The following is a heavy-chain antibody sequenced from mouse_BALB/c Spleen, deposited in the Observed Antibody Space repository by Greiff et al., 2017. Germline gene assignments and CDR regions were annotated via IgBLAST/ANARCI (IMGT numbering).Heavy chain of an antibody. CDR3: ARRDRYYFDY. CDR2: INSNGGST. V-gene: IGHV5-6-2*01. D-gene: IGHD2-14*01. CDR1: GFTFSSYY. Sequence: EVQVVESGGGLVKLGGSLKLSSAASGFTFSSYYMSWVRQTPEKRLELVAAINSNGGSTYYPDTVKGRFTISRDNAKNTLYLQMSSLKSEDTALYYCARRDRYYFDYWGQGTTLTVSS. J-gene: IGHJ2*01.